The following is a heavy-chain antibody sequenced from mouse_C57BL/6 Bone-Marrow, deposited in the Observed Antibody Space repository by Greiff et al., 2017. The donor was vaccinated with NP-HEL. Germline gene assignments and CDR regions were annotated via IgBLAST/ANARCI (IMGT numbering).Heavy chain of an antibody. J-gene: IGHJ3*01. V-gene: IGHV1-9*01. Sequence: QVQLQQSGAELMKPGASVKLSRKATGYTFTGYWIEWVKQRPGHGLEWIGEILPGSGSTNYNEKFKGKATFTADTSSNTAYMQLSSLTTEDSAIYYCAGDIYDGYYVGFAYWGQGTLVTVSA. D-gene: IGHD2-3*01. CDR2: ILPGSGST. CDR1: GYTFTGYW. CDR3: AGDIYDGYYVGFAY.